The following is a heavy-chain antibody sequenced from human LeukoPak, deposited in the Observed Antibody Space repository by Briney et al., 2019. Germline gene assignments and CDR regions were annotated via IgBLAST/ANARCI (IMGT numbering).Heavy chain of an antibody. D-gene: IGHD2-2*01. CDR3: AREGPYCSGTSCYGGFDY. Sequence: GASVKVSCKAPGYTFTSHYMHWVRQAPGQGLEWMGIINPSGGNTGYAQKFQGRVTMTRDTSTSTVYMELSSLRSEDTAVYYCAREGPYCSGTSCYGGFDYWGQGTLVTVSS. CDR1: GYTFTSHY. V-gene: IGHV1-46*01. CDR2: INPSGGNT. J-gene: IGHJ4*02.